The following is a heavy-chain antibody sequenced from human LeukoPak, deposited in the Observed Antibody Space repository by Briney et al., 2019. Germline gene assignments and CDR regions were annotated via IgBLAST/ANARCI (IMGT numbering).Heavy chain of an antibody. V-gene: IGHV1-69*04. Sequence: ASVKVSCKASGGTFSSYAISWVRQAPGQGLEWMGRIIPILGIANYAQKFQGRVTITADKSTSTACMELSSLRSEDTAVYYCATLMVRGVIPPFDYWGQGTLVTVSS. CDR3: ATLMVRGVIPPFDY. D-gene: IGHD3-10*01. J-gene: IGHJ4*02. CDR2: IIPILGIA. CDR1: GGTFSSYA.